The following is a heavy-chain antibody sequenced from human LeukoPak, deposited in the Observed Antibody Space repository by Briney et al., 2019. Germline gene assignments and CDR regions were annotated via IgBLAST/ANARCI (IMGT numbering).Heavy chain of an antibody. Sequence: ASVKVSCKASGYTFTSYGISWVRQAPGQGLEWMGWIGAYNGNTNYAQKLQGRVTMTTDTSTSTAYMELRSLRSDDTAVYYCARGGPNYYDSSGSHDPFDYWGQGTLVTVSS. D-gene: IGHD3-22*01. V-gene: IGHV1-18*01. J-gene: IGHJ4*02. CDR3: ARGGPNYYDSSGSHDPFDY. CDR2: IGAYNGNT. CDR1: GYTFTSYG.